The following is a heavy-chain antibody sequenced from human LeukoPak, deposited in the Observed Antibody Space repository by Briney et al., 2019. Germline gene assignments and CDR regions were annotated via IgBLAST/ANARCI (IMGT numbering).Heavy chain of an antibody. CDR2: INHSGST. J-gene: IGHJ6*03. CDR1: GGSFSGYY. V-gene: IGHV4-34*01. CDR3: ARGFRSPRITMVRGVIYYYYMDV. D-gene: IGHD3-10*01. Sequence: SETLSLTCAVYGGSFSGYYWSWIRQPPGKGLEWIGEINHSGSTNYNPSLKSRVTISVDTSKNQFSLKLSSVTAADTAVHYCARGFRSPRITMVRGVIYYYYMDVWGKGTTVTVSS.